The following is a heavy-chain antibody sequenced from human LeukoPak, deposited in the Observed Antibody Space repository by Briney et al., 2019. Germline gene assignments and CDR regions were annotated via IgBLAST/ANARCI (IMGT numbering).Heavy chain of an antibody. CDR1: GGSISSYY. J-gene: IGHJ5*02. V-gene: IGHV4-4*07. D-gene: IGHD2-15*01. CDR3: ARAPRVAATLFDP. CDR2: IYPSGST. Sequence: SETLSLTCTVSGGSISSYYWSWIRQPAGKGLELIGRIYPSGSTNYNPSLKSRVTMSVDTSKNQFSLKLSSVTAADTAVYYCARAPRVAATLFDPWGQGTLVTVSS.